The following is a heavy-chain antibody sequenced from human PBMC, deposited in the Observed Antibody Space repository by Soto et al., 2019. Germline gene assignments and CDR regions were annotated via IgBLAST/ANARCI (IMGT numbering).Heavy chain of an antibody. CDR2: VSKSDYT. J-gene: IGHJ4*02. CDR3: AREDSIIIPAVSDF. V-gene: IGHV3-21*01. CDR1: GFSFKNYC. Sequence: GGSLRLSCAVSGFSFKNYCINWVRPAPGKGLEWVSSVSKSDYTYYSDSVKGRFTISRDNAKNSVSLQMNSLRPEDTAVYYCAREDSIIIPAVSDFWGQGTLVTVSA. D-gene: IGHD2-2*01.